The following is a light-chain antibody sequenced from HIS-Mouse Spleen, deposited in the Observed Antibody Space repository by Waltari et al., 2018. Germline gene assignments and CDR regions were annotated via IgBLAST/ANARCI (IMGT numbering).Light chain of an antibody. J-gene: IGLJ2*01. CDR3: AAWDDSLSGHVV. Sequence: QSVLTQPPSASGTPGQRVTISCSGSSSNIGSNYVYWYQQLPGTAPKLLIYRNKPPPPGVPDRFPGSKSGTSASLAISGIRSEDEADYYCAAWDDSLSGHVVFGGGTKLTVL. V-gene: IGLV1-47*01. CDR2: RNK. CDR1: SSNIGSNY.